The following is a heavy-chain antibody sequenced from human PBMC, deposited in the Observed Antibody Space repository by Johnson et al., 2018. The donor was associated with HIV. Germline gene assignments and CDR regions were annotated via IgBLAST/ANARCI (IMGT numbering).Heavy chain of an antibody. CDR3: AKDGEYSSPGAFDI. J-gene: IGHJ3*02. V-gene: IGHV3-33*06. D-gene: IGHD6-6*01. CDR2: IWYDGSNK. CDR1: GFTFSSYG. Sequence: QVQLVESGGGVVQPGRSLRLSCAASGFTFSSYGMHWVRQAPGKGLEWVAVIWYDGSNKYYADSVKGRFTISRANSKNTLYLQMNSLRAEDTAVYYCAKDGEYSSPGAFDIWGQGTMVTVSS.